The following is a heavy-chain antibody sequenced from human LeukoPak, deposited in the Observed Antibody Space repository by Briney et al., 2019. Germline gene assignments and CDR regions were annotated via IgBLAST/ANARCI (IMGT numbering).Heavy chain of an antibody. CDR3: ARARYQYSSPAFDY. V-gene: IGHV4-34*01. J-gene: IGHJ4*02. Sequence: PSETLSLTCAVYGGSFSGYYWSWIRQPPGKGLEWIGEINHSGSTNYNPSLKSRVTISVDTSKNQFSLKLSSVTAADTAVYYCARARYQYSSPAFDYWGQGTLVTVSS. CDR2: INHSGST. D-gene: IGHD3-22*01. CDR1: GGSFSGYY.